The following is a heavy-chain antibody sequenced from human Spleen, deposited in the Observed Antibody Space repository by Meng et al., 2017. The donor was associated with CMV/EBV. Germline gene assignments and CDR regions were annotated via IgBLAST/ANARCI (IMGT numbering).Heavy chain of an antibody. D-gene: IGHD3-22*01. CDR1: GYTFTGYY. CDR2: ILPIFGIT. Sequence: SVKVSCKASGYTFTGYYIHWVRQAPGQGLEWMGEILPIFGITNYAQKFQGRVTIATDESTSTVYMELSSLRSEDTAVYYCARVLHNFYDSSGNHYGMDVWGQGTTVTVSS. V-gene: IGHV1-69*05. CDR3: ARVLHNFYDSSGNHYGMDV. J-gene: IGHJ6*02.